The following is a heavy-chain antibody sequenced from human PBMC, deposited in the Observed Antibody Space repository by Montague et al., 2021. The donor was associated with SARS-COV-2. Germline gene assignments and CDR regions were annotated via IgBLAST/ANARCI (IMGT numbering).Heavy chain of an antibody. CDR3: ARHESPWMNTKYYFDY. D-gene: IGHD2-2*03. J-gene: IGHJ4*02. V-gene: IGHV4-39*01. Sequence: SETLSLTCTVSGCSISSSSYYWGWIRQPPGKGLEWIGSIYYSGSTYYNPSLKSRVTISVDTSKNQFSLKLSSVTAADTAVYYCARHESPWMNTKYYFDYWGQGTLVTVSS. CDR2: IYYSGST. CDR1: GCSISSSSYY.